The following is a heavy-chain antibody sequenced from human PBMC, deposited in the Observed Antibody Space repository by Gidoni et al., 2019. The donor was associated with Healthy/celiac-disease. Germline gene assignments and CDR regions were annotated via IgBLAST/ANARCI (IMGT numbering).Heavy chain of an antibody. J-gene: IGHJ3*02. CDR1: GFTFSSYS. D-gene: IGHD3-10*01. Sequence: EVQLVESGGGLVKPGGSQRLSCAASGFTFSSYSMNWVRQAPGKGLEWVSSISSSSSYIYYADSVKGRFTISRDNAKNSLYLQMNSLRAEDTAVYYCARYGRRLDAFDIWGQGTMVTVSS. CDR3: ARYGRRLDAFDI. CDR2: ISSSSSYI. V-gene: IGHV3-21*01.